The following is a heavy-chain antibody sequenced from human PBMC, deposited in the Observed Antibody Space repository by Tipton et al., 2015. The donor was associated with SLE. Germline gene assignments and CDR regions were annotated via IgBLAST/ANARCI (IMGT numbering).Heavy chain of an antibody. CDR2: IWYDGSNK. V-gene: IGHV3-33*06. Sequence: LEWVAVIWYDGSNKYYADSVKGRFTISRDNSKNTLYLQMNSLRAEDTAVYYCAKDVGYYDFWSGYLRHMDVWGQGTTVTVSS. CDR3: AKDVGYYDFWSGYLRHMDV. J-gene: IGHJ6*02. D-gene: IGHD3-3*01.